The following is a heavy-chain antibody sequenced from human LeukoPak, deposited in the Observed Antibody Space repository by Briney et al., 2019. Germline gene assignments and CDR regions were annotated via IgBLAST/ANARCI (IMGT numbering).Heavy chain of an antibody. CDR3: ARVGDRGSSYDY. D-gene: IGHD6-13*01. CDR1: GYTFTGYY. V-gene: IGHV1-2*02. CDR2: INPNSGGT. Sequence: GASVKVSCKASGYTFTGYYMHWVRQAPGQGLERMGWINPNSGGTNYAQKFQGRVTMTRDTSISTAYMELSRLRADDTAVYYCARVGDRGSSYDYWGQGTLVTVSS. J-gene: IGHJ4*02.